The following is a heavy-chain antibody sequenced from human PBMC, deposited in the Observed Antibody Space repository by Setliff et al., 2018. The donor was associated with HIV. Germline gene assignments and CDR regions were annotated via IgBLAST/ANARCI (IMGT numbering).Heavy chain of an antibody. CDR2: IYWNNNK. D-gene: IGHD1-1*01. J-gene: IGHJ4*02. Sequence: SGPTLVNPTQTLTLTCTFSGLSLSTSGVGVGWIRQSPGKALEWLAFIYWNNNKHYSTSLKSRLTVTKDTSKNRVVFTMTIMDPVDTATYYCAYSGRQLRGPYFDFWGQGTPVTVSS. V-gene: IGHV2-5*01. CDR3: AYSGRQLRGPYFDF. CDR1: GLSLSTSGVG.